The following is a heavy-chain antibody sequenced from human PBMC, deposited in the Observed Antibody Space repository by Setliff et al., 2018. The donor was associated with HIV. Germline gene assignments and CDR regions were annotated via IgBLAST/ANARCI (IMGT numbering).Heavy chain of an antibody. Sequence: ASVKVSCKASGYTFTNYYMHWVRQAPGQGLEWMGIIYPGGARRSYAQKFQGRVTMTWDTSTSTVYMELNNLRAEDTAVYYCGRAPPYCSGGSCADYWGQGTLVTVSS. CDR2: IYPGGARR. D-gene: IGHD2-15*01. CDR3: GRAPPYCSGGSCADY. J-gene: IGHJ4*02. CDR1: GYTFTNYY. V-gene: IGHV1-46*01.